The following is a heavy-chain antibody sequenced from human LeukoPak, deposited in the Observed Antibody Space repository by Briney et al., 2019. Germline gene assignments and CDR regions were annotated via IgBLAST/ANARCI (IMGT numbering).Heavy chain of an antibody. V-gene: IGHV4-4*02. J-gene: IGHJ2*01. CDR3: ARASHGWYFYL. D-gene: IGHD6-6*01. Sequence: SETLSLTCAVSGGSISSSNWWSWVRQPPGKGLGWIGEIYHSGSTNYNPSLKSRVTISVDKSKNQVSLKLSSVTAADTAVYYCARASHGWYFYLWGRGTLVTVSS. CDR2: IYHSGST. CDR1: GGSISSSNW.